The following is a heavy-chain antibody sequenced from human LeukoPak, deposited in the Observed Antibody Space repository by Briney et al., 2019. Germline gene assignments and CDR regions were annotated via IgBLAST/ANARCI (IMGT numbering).Heavy chain of an antibody. J-gene: IGHJ4*02. D-gene: IGHD5-24*01. CDR1: GGSISSGGYY. CDR2: IYYNGST. Sequence: PSETLSLTCTVSGGSISSGGYYWSWIRQRPGKGLEWIGYIYYNGSTYYNPSLKSRVTISVDTSKNQFSLKLSSVTAADTAVYYCAREGEMATINYWGQGTLVTVSS. CDR3: AREGEMATINY. V-gene: IGHV4-31*02.